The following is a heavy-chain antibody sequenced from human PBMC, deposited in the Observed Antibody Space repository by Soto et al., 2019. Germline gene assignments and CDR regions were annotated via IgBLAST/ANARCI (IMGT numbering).Heavy chain of an antibody. CDR2: IFYSGST. D-gene: IGHD6-19*01. V-gene: IGHV4-39*07. CDR3: AREKAVDYYYYGMDV. CDR1: SGSISSTIFS. J-gene: IGHJ6*02. Sequence: PSDTLSLTCTVPSGSISSTIFSLVVIRQPPGKGLEWIGSIFYSGSTYYNPSLKSRVTISVDKSKNQFSLKLSSVTAADTAVYYCAREKAVDYYYYGMDVWVQGTTVT.